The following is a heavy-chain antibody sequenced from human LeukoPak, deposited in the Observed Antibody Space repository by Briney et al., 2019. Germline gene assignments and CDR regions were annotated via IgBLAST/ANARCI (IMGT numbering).Heavy chain of an antibody. CDR1: GGSISSYY. J-gene: IGHJ4*02. Sequence: PSETLSLTCTASGGSISSYYWSWIRQPPGKGLEWIGYIYYSGSTNYNPSLKSRVTISVDTSKNQFSLKLSSVTAADTAVYYCARHSSHYYDSSGYYGPADYWGQGTLVTVSS. CDR2: IYYSGST. CDR3: ARHSSHYYDSSGYYGPADY. V-gene: IGHV4-59*08. D-gene: IGHD3-22*01.